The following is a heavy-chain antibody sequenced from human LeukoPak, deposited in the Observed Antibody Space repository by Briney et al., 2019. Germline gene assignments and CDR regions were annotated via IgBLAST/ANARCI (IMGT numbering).Heavy chain of an antibody. Sequence: GGSLRLSCAASGFTFSSYWMSLVRQAPGKGLEWVANIKQDGSEKYYVDSVKGRFTISRDNAKNSLYLQMNSLRAEDTAVYYCARERVIVGATRDFDYWGQGTLVTVSS. CDR1: GFTFSSYW. D-gene: IGHD1-26*01. CDR3: ARERVIVGATRDFDY. V-gene: IGHV3-7*01. CDR2: IKQDGSEK. J-gene: IGHJ4*02.